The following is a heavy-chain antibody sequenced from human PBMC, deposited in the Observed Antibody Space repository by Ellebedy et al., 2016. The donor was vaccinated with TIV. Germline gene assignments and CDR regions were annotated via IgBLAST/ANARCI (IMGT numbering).Heavy chain of an antibody. CDR1: GGSISTYY. Sequence: SETLSLTCTVSGGSISTYYWNWIRQPPGKGLEWIGYIFYSGSTNYNPSLKSRVTISVDTSKNQFSLKLNSVTAADTAVYYCARYTTNWEGARFDSWGQGTLVTVSS. CDR3: ARYTTNWEGARFDS. CDR2: IFYSGST. D-gene: IGHD1-1*01. V-gene: IGHV4-59*01. J-gene: IGHJ4*02.